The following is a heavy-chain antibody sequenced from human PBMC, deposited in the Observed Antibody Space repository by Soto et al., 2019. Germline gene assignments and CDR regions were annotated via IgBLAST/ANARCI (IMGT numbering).Heavy chain of an antibody. CDR3: ARHPPHGSGVFGGMDV. Sequence: HGESLKSSWRGSGYRFTSYWIVLVRPLPGKGLEWMGIIYPGDSDTRYSPSFQGQVTISADKSISTAYLQWSSLKASDTAMYYCARHPPHGSGVFGGMDVWGQGTTVTVSS. V-gene: IGHV5-51*01. CDR2: IYPGDSDT. J-gene: IGHJ6*02. CDR1: GYRFTSYW. D-gene: IGHD3-10*01.